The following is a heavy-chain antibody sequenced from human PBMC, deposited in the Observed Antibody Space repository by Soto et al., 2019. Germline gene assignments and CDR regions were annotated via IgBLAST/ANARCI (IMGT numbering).Heavy chain of an antibody. CDR2: ISGSGGST. CDR3: AKDRKSGSYYLGAFDI. D-gene: IGHD1-26*01. Sequence: GGSLRLSCAASGFTFSGYAMSWVRQAPGKGLGWVSAISGSGGSTYYADSVKGRFTISRDNSKITLYLQMNSLRAEDTAVYYCAKDRKSGSYYLGAFDIWGQGTMVTVSS. V-gene: IGHV3-23*01. CDR1: GFTFSGYA. J-gene: IGHJ3*02.